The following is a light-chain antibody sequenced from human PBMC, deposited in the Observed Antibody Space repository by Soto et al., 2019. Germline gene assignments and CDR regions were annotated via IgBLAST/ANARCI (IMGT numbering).Light chain of an antibody. CDR2: DAS. V-gene: IGKV3-20*01. J-gene: IGKJ5*01. CDR1: QTIINNY. CDR3: QQYRDSPPFT. Sequence: EIVLTQSPDTLSSSPGERVTLSCRASQTIINNYLAWYQQRPGQPTRLLIYDASTRATGIPDRFSGSESGTVFTLAISRLEPEDFTVYYCQQYRDSPPFTFGQGTRLDI.